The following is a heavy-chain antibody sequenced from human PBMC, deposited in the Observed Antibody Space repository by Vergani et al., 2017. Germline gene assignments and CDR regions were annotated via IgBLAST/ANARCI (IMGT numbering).Heavy chain of an antibody. CDR1: GGSISSYY. J-gene: IGHJ6*02. D-gene: IGHD2-2*01. V-gene: IGHV4-59*01. Sequence: QVQLQESGPGLVKPSETLSLTCTVSGGSISSYYWSWIRQPPGKGLEWIGYIYYSGSTNYNPSLKSRVTISVDTSKNQFSLKLSSVTAADTAVYYCARDAPASYYYYGMDVWGQGTTVTVSS. CDR3: ARDAPASYYYYGMDV. CDR2: IYYSGST.